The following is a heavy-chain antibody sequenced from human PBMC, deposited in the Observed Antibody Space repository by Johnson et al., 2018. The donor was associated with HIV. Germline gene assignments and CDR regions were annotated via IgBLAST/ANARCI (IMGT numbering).Heavy chain of an antibody. Sequence: QVQLVESGGGVVQPGRSLRLSCAASQFTFNRYGMHWVRQAPGKGLEWVAVISYDGTNKYYADSVKGRFTISRDNSKNTLYLQMNSLRAEDTALYYCAKDLRGDECEEWWSDDYDLGRERPCRKSRGVAGIFDIWGQGTMVTVSS. V-gene: IGHV3-30*18. CDR2: ISYDGTNK. J-gene: IGHJ3*02. CDR3: AKDLRGDECEEWWSDDYDLGRERPCRKSRGVAGIFDI. D-gene: IGHD3-16*01. CDR1: QFTFNRYG.